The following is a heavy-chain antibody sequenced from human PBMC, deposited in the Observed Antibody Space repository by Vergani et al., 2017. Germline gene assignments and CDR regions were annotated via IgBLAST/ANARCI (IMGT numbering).Heavy chain of an antibody. Sequence: EVRLLESGGDLLQSGESLKISCAASGVSFKDYAMSWVRQAPGKGLEWVSGISGTGGFTFYADSVKGRFTISRDNYKNTLYLQMSSLRADDTAVYYCAKSASVSMSLPNWFESWGQGTHVTVS. CDR1: GVSFKDYA. CDR3: AKSASVSMSLPNWFES. J-gene: IGHJ5*01. CDR2: ISGTGGFT. V-gene: IGHV3-23*01.